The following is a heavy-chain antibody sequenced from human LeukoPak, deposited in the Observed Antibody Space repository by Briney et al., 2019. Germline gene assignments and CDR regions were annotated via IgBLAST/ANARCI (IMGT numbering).Heavy chain of an antibody. Sequence: GGSLRLSCAASGFTFDDYAMHWVRQAPGKGLEWVSGISWNSGSIGYGDSVKGRFTISRDNAKNSLYLQMNSLRPDDTALYYCAKDSRSGYETNSLDYWGQGTLVTVSS. CDR2: ISWNSGSI. V-gene: IGHV3-9*01. CDR3: AKDSRSGYETNSLDY. J-gene: IGHJ4*02. CDR1: GFTFDDYA. D-gene: IGHD5-12*01.